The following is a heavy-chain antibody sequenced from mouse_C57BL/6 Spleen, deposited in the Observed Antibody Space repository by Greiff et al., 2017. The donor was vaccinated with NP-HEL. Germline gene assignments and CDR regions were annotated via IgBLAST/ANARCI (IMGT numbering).Heavy chain of an antibody. D-gene: IGHD1-1*01. CDR3: ARGSILRLTTVVATDFDV. V-gene: IGHV1-9*01. J-gene: IGHJ1*03. Sequence: VQLQESGAELMKPGASVKLSCKATGYTFTGYWIEWVKQRPGHGLEWIGEILPGSGSTNYNEKFKGKATFTADTSSNTAYMQLSSLTTEDSAIYYCARGSILRLTTVVATDFDVWGTGTTVTVSS. CDR1: GYTFTGYW. CDR2: ILPGSGST.